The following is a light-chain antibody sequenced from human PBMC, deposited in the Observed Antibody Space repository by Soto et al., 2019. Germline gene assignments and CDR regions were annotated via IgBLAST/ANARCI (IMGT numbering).Light chain of an antibody. CDR3: QQYGTSPWT. V-gene: IGKV3-20*01. CDR2: GAS. J-gene: IGKJ1*01. Sequence: EIVMTHSPAPLSVSPGAGVPLSCRASQSVSSYLAWYQQKPGQAPRLLIYGASSRAAGIPDRFSGSGSGTDFTLTISRLEPEDFGVYYCQQYGTSPWTFGQGTKVDIK. CDR1: QSVSSY.